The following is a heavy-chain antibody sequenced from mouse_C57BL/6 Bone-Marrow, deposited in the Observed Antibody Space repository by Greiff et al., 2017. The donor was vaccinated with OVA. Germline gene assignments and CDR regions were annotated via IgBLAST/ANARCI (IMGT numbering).Heavy chain of an antibody. CDR3: ARNLFH. D-gene: IGHD5-1*01. CDR1: GYSITSGYY. J-gene: IGHJ2*01. V-gene: IGHV3-6*01. Sequence: ESGPGLVKPSQSLSLPCSVTGYSITSGYYWNWIRQFPGNKLEWMGYISYDGSNNYNPSLKNRISITRDTSKNQFFLKLNSVTTEDTATYYCARNLFHWGQGTTLTVSS. CDR2: ISYDGSN.